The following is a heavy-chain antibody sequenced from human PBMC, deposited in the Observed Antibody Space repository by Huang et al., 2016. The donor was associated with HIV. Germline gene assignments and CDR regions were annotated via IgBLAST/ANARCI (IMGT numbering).Heavy chain of an antibody. J-gene: IGHJ1*01. CDR1: GYTFTNYA. D-gene: IGHD3-22*01. CDR2: ISGYKGKT. CDR3: ARERYYYDRSGYYTPVEYFHH. Sequence: QVQLVQSGAEVKKPGASVKVSCKASGYTFTNYAINWVRQAPGQSLEWMGWISGYKGKTNYEQKGQGRDTMTKDTSTSTAYMELRSLRSDDTAVYYCARERYYYDRSGYYTPVEYFHHWGQGTLVTVSS. V-gene: IGHV1-18*01.